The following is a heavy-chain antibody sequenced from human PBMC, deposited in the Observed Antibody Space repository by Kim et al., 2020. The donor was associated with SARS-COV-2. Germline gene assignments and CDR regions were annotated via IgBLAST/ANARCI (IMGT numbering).Heavy chain of an antibody. J-gene: IGHJ4*02. Sequence: SPYYADTVKGRFTISRDIPKDTLYLQMNSLRAEDTAVYYCSSSTVGAYFDYWGQGSLVTVSS. V-gene: IGHV3-53*01. CDR2: SP. D-gene: IGHD1-26*01. CDR3: SSSTVGAYFDY.